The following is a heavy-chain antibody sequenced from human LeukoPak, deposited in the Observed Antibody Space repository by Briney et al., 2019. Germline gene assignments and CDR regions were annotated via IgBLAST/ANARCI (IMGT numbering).Heavy chain of an antibody. CDR1: GFTVSSYG. J-gene: IGHJ4*02. D-gene: IGHD1-26*01. CDR3: AKGGGATATHLLDY. Sequence: GGSLRLSCAASGFTVSSYGMHWVRQAPGKGLEWVAFIQYDRSYKYYTDSVKGRFTISRDNSKNTLYLQMNSLRPEDTAVYYCAKGGGATATHLLDYWGQGTLVTVSS. CDR2: IQYDRSYK. V-gene: IGHV3-30*02.